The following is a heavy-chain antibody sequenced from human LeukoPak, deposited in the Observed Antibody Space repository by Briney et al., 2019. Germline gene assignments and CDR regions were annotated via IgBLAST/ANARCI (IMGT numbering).Heavy chain of an antibody. CDR2: ISGSGGST. Sequence: PGGSLRLSCAASGFTFSSYAMSWVRQAPGKGLEWVSAISGSGGSTYYADSVKGRFTISRDNSKNTLYLQMNSLRAEDTAVYYWAKNRTYGGSYYGEFQHWGQGTLVTVSS. CDR1: GFTFSSYA. J-gene: IGHJ1*01. V-gene: IGHV3-23*01. D-gene: IGHD1-26*01. CDR3: AKNRTYGGSYYGEFQH.